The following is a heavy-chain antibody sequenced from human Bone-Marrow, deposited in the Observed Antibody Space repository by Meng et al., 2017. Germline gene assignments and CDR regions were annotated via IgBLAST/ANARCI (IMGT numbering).Heavy chain of an antibody. CDR3: ARSMLRGLKRGYFDN. V-gene: IGHV1-2*02. Sequence: ASVKVSCKASGYTFTGYYMHWVRQAPGQGLEWMGWINPNSGGTNYAQKFQGRVTMTRDTSKNQFSLKLSSVTAADTAVYYCARSMLRGLKRGYFDNWGQGTLVTVSS. J-gene: IGHJ4*02. CDR2: INPNSGGT. D-gene: IGHD3-10*01. CDR1: GYTFTGYY.